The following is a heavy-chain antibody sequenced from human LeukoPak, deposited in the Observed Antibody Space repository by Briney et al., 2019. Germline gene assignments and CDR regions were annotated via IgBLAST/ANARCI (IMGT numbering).Heavy chain of an antibody. CDR1: GFSFSSYA. V-gene: IGHV3-30*04. CDR2: ISYDGSNK. Sequence: GGSLRLSCAASGFSFSSYAMDWVRQAPGKGLEWVAVISYDGSNKFHADSVRGRFTISRDNSKNTLYLQMNSLRAEDTAVYYCARDTPWDYYDSSGPNSDYGMDVWGQGTTVTVSS. D-gene: IGHD3-22*01. CDR3: ARDTPWDYYDSSGPNSDYGMDV. J-gene: IGHJ6*02.